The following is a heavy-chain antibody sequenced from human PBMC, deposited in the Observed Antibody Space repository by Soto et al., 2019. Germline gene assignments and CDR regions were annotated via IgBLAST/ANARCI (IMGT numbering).Heavy chain of an antibody. D-gene: IGHD3-10*01. Sequence: GASVKVSCKASGYTFTGYYMHWVRQAPGQGLEWMGWLNPNSGGTNYAQKFQGWVTMTRDPSINTAYMELSRLRSDDTAVYYCAKDGDYYGSGSYYAHRYYGMDVWGQGTTVTVSS. CDR2: LNPNSGGT. CDR1: GYTFTGYY. V-gene: IGHV1-2*04. J-gene: IGHJ6*02. CDR3: AKDGDYYGSGSYYAHRYYGMDV.